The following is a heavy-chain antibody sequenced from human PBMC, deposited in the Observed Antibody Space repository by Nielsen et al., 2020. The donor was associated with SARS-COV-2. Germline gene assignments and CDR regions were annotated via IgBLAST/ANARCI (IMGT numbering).Heavy chain of an antibody. V-gene: IGHV4-39*07. CDR2: IYYSGST. J-gene: IGHJ4*02. CDR3: ARDEDGATDY. D-gene: IGHD4/OR15-4a*01. Sequence: WIRQPPGKGLEWIGSIYYSGSTYYNPSLKSRVTISVDTSKNQFSLKLSSVTAADTAVYYCARDEDGATDYWGLGTLVTVSS.